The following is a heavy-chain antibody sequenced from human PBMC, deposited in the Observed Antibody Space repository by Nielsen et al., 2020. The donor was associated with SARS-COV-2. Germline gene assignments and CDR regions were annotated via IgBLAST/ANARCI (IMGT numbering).Heavy chain of an antibody. D-gene: IGHD6-19*01. CDR1: GYTFTSYG. V-gene: IGHV1-18*04. J-gene: IGHJ5*02. Sequence: ASVKVSCKASGYTFTSYGISWVRQAPGQGLEWMGWINAGNGNTKYSQKFQGRVTITRNTSASTAYMELSSLRSEDTAVYYCARVVAVAGYWFDPWGQGTLVTVSS. CDR3: ARVVAVAGYWFDP. CDR2: INAGNGNT.